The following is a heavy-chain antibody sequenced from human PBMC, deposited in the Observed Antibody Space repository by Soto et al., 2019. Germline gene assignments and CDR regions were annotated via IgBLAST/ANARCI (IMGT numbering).Heavy chain of an antibody. CDR1: GFTFSSHS. CDR3: AREWSTSGDLDY. Sequence: ESGGGVVQPGMSLRLSCAASGFTFSSHSIQWVRQTPGKGLEWVAVISYDGSIKYYADSVRGRFTISRDNSKNTLYLQMNSLRPEDTALYYCAREWSTSGDLDYWGQGTLVIVSS. CDR2: ISYDGSIK. J-gene: IGHJ4*02. V-gene: IGHV3-30-3*01. D-gene: IGHD3-10*01.